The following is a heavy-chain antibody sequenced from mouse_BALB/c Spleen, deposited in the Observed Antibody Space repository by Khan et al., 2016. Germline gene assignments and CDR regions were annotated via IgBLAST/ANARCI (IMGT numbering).Heavy chain of an antibody. Sequence: EVQLQESGPELVKPGASVKVSCKASGYAFTSYNMYWVKQSHGKSLEWIGYIDPYNGGTNYNQKFKGKATLTVDKSSSTAFMHLNSLTSEDSAVYYFAIYLLWYAMDYWCQGTSVTVSS. D-gene: IGHD2-1*01. CDR1: GYAFTSYN. V-gene: IGHV1S135*01. CDR3: AIYLLWYAMDY. CDR2: IDPYNGGT. J-gene: IGHJ4*01.